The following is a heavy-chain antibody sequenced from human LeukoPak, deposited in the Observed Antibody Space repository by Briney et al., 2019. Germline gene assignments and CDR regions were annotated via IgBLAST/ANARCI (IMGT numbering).Heavy chain of an antibody. V-gene: IGHV3-73*01. CDR3: STSSSDFGY. CDR1: GFTFSGSA. J-gene: IGHJ4*02. D-gene: IGHD6-6*01. Sequence: GGSLRLSCAASGFTFSGSAMHWVRQASGKGLEWVGRIRNKANSYATTYAVSVKGRFTISRDDSKNTAYLQMNSLKTEDTAVYYCSTSSSDFGYWGQGTLVTVSS. CDR2: IRNKANSYAT.